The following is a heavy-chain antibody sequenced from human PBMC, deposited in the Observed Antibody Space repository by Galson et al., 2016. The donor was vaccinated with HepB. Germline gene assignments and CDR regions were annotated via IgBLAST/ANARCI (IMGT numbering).Heavy chain of an antibody. J-gene: IGHJ1*01. Sequence: SLRLSCAASEFTFSSSAMHWVRQAPGKGLEYVSSISSDGGGTYYADSVKGRFTISRDNSKNTLFLQMRSLRAEDTAVYYGVKREAGYYYGDWGQGTLVTVSS. CDR2: ISSDGGGT. CDR1: EFTFSSSA. V-gene: IGHV3-64D*06. CDR3: VKREAGYYYGD. D-gene: IGHD3-10*01.